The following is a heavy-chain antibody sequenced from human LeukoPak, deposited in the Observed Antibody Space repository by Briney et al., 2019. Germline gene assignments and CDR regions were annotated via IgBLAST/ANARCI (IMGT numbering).Heavy chain of an antibody. CDR2: ITGSGGST. V-gene: IGHV3-23*01. Sequence: GGSLRLSCAASGFTFTSYATSWVRQAPGKGLEWVSAITGSGGSTYYADAVKGRFTISRDNSKNTLYLQMNSLRAEDTAIYYCAKNGKDNYDMFFDFWGQGTLVTVSS. CDR1: GFTFTSYA. CDR3: AKNGKDNYDMFFDF. J-gene: IGHJ4*02. D-gene: IGHD3-9*01.